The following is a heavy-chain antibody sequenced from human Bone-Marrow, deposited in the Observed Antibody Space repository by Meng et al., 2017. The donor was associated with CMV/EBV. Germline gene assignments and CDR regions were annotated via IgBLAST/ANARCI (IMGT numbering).Heavy chain of an antibody. CDR2: IYSGGST. Sequence: GESLKISCAASGFTVSSNYMSWVRQAPGKGLEWVSVIYSGGSTYYADSVKGRFTISRDNSKNTLYLQMNSLRAEDTAVYYCAKTQVGAPDYWGQGTLVTVSS. CDR1: GFTVSSNY. CDR3: AKTQVGAPDY. V-gene: IGHV3-53*01. D-gene: IGHD1-26*01. J-gene: IGHJ4*02.